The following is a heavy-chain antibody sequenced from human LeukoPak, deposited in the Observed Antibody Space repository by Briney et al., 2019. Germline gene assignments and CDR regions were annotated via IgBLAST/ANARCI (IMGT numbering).Heavy chain of an antibody. J-gene: IGHJ4*02. CDR2: IYPGDSDT. V-gene: IGHV5-51*01. CDR3: ARTKNYYYDSTYY. Sequence: GESLKISCKGSGYSFTSYWIGWVRQMPGKVLEWMGIIYPGDSDTRYSPSFQSQVTISADKSISTSYLQWSSLKASDTAMYYCARTKNYYYDSTYYWGQGTLVTVSS. CDR1: GYSFTSYW. D-gene: IGHD3-22*01.